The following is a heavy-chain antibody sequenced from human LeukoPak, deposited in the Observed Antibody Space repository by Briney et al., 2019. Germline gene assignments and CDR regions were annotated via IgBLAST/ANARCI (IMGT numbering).Heavy chain of an antibody. CDR3: ARDTHSKERSDY. Sequence: PSETLSLTCTVSGGSISSDYWGWIRQSPGKGLEWIGYIHYSGGTNYNPSLKSRVTISMDTSKNQFYLKLSSVTAADTAVYYCARDTHSKERSDYWGLGTLVTVSS. J-gene: IGHJ4*02. V-gene: IGHV4-59*01. D-gene: IGHD1-1*01. CDR2: IHYSGGT. CDR1: GGSISSDY.